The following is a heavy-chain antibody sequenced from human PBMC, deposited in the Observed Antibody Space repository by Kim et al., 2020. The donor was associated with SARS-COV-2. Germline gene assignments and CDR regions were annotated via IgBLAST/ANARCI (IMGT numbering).Heavy chain of an antibody. D-gene: IGHD5-12*01. V-gene: IGHV4-30-4*01. CDR2: IYYSGST. CDR3: ARVLSGYSGYDPDDPYYFDY. Sequence: SETLSLTCTVSGGSISSGDYYWSWIRQPPGKGLEWIGYIYYSGSTYYNPSLKSRVTISVDTSKNQFSLKLSSVTAADTAVYYCARVLSGYSGYDPDDPYYFDYWGQGTLVTVSS. J-gene: IGHJ4*02. CDR1: GGSISSGDYY.